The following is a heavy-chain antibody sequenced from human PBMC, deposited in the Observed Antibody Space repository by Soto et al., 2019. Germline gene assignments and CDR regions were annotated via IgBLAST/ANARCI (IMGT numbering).Heavy chain of an antibody. J-gene: IGHJ3*02. Sequence: QVQLQESGPGLVKPSETLSLTCTVSGGSISSYYWSWIRQPPGKGLEWIGYIYYSGSTNYNPSLKSRVTISVDTSKNQFSLKLSSVTAADTAVYYCARRYGSLFDIWGRGTMVTVSS. CDR2: IYYSGST. V-gene: IGHV4-59*08. CDR3: ARRYGSLFDI. CDR1: GGSISSYY. D-gene: IGHD3-10*01.